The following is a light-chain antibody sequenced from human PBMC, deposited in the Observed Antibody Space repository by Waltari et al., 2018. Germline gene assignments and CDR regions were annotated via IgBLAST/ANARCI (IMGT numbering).Light chain of an antibody. CDR1: SGSISSNF. J-gene: IGLJ3*02. CDR3: QSYDSSTNWV. CDR2: EDS. Sequence: NFVLTQPHSVSESPGKTVTIPCTRSSGSISSNFVHVYQQRPGSAPTPVIYEDSHRPSGVPDRFSGSFDSSSNSAYLTISGLKTEDEADYFCQSYDSSTNWVFGGGTKLTVL. V-gene: IGLV6-57*04.